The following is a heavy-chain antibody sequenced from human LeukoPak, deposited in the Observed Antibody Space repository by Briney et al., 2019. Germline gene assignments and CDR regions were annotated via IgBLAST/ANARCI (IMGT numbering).Heavy chain of an antibody. CDR2: INHSGST. V-gene: IGHV4-34*01. Sequence: GSLRLSCAASGFTFSSYEMNWVRQPPGKGLEWIGEINHSGSTNYNPSLKSRVTISVDTSKNQFSLKLSSVTAADTAVYYCARLAPRRYCSGGSCQLDYWGQGTLVTVSS. CDR1: GFTFSSYE. D-gene: IGHD2-15*01. J-gene: IGHJ4*02. CDR3: ARLAPRRYCSGGSCQLDY.